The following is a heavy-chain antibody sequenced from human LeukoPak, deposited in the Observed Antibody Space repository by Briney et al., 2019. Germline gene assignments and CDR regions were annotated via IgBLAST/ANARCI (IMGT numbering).Heavy chain of an antibody. CDR2: IGISSGNT. CDR1: GFPFIEYS. J-gene: IGHJ4*02. D-gene: IGHD5-18*01. V-gene: IGHV3-48*04. CDR3: ARDHNYAFDN. Sequence: GGSLRLSCTASGFPFIEYSMNWVRQAPGKGLEWISYIGISSGNTKYADSVEGRFTISADNAKNSLYLQMNSLRVEDTAVYYCARDHNYAFDNWGQGTLVSVSS.